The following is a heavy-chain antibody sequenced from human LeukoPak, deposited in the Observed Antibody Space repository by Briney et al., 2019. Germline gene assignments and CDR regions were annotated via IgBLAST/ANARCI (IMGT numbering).Heavy chain of an antibody. J-gene: IGHJ6*04. CDR1: GGTFSSYA. CDR3: ARDDGEVATGYYYGMDV. V-gene: IGHV1-69*01. Sequence: SVKVSCKASGGTFSSYAISWVRQAPGQGLEWMGGIIPIFGTANYAQKFQGRVTITADESTSTAYMEPSSLRSEDTAVYYCARDDGEVATGYYYGMDVWGKGTTVTVSS. D-gene: IGHD5-12*01. CDR2: IIPIFGTA.